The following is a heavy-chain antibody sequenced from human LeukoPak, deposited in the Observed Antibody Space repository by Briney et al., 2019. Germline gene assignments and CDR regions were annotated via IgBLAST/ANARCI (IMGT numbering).Heavy chain of an antibody. CDR2: LYPSGST. Sequence: DPSETLSLTCTVSGASISSYYWSWFWQPAGKGLEWIGRLYPSGSTNYNPSLKSRVTISVDKSKRQFSLELSSVTAADTAVFYCAKTPPGYYYMDVWGKGATVTVSS. CDR1: GASISSYY. D-gene: IGHD4-23*01. V-gene: IGHV4-4*07. J-gene: IGHJ6*03. CDR3: AKTPPGYYYMDV.